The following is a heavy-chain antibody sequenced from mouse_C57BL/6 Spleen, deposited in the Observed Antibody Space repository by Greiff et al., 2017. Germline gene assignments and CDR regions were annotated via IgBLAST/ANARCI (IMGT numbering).Heavy chain of an antibody. CDR3: TTHSSGSHFDY. CDR1: GFNIKDYY. J-gene: IGHJ2*01. CDR2: IDPEDGDT. V-gene: IGHV14-1*01. Sequence: EVQLQQSGAELVRPGASVKLSCTASGFNIKDYYMHWVKQRPEQGLEWIGRIDPEDGDTEYAPKFPGKATMTADTSSNTAYLQLSSLTSEDTAVYYCTTHSSGSHFDYWGQGTTLTVSS. D-gene: IGHD3-2*02.